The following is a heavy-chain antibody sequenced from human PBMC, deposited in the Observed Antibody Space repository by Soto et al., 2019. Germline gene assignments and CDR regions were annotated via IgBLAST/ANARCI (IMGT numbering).Heavy chain of an antibody. D-gene: IGHD3-22*01. Sequence: GGSLRLSCAASGFTFSSYWMNWVRQAPGKGLEWVANIKQDGSDKYYVDSVKGRFTISRDNAKKSLFLQMNSLRAEDTAMYYCARDGNFYDTSGFYSDWGQGTLVTVSS. CDR3: ARDGNFYDTSGFYSD. CDR1: GFTFSSYW. CDR2: IKQDGSDK. J-gene: IGHJ4*02. V-gene: IGHV3-7*03.